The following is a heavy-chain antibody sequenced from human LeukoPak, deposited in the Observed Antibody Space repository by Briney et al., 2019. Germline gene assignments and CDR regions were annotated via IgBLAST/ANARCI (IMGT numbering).Heavy chain of an antibody. D-gene: IGHD3-22*01. CDR2: IYSPGT. J-gene: IGHJ3*02. CDR3: ARGIGTSYDSSRDAFDI. CDR1: AGSISSGDYY. Sequence: SQTLSLTCTVSAGSISSGDYYWSWIRQPAGKGLEWIGRIYSPGTNYNYNPSLKSRVTISIDTSKNQFSLKLTSVTAADTAVYYCARGIGTSYDSSRDAFDIWGQGTMVTVSS. V-gene: IGHV4-61*02.